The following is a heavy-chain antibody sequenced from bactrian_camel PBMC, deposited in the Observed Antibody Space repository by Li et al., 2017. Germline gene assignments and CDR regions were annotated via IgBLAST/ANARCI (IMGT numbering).Heavy chain of an antibody. D-gene: IGHD1*01. CDR2: TDSDGTT. Sequence: VQLVESGGGSVQAGGSLRLSCKTSRYTMTTFCMAWFRQAPGKEREGVAVTDSDGTTRYAASVQGRFTISKDNAENTLYLQMNRLKPEDTAMYYCAVEGDGAYCVPGALVFGVWDQGTQVT. J-gene: IGHJ4*01. V-gene: IGHV3S26*01. CDR3: AVEGDGAYCVPGALVFGV. CDR1: RYTMTTFC.